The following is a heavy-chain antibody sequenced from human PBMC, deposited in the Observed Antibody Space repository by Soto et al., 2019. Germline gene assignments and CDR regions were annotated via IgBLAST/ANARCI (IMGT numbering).Heavy chain of an antibody. J-gene: IGHJ5*02. CDR3: ARGPIPYSSGWYVGQLNWFDP. D-gene: IGHD6-19*01. CDR2: TYYRSKWYN. Sequence: SETLSLTCAISGDSVSSNSAAWNWIRQSPSRGLEWLGRTYYRSKWYNDYAVSVKSRITINPDTSKNQFSLQLNSVTPEDTAVYYCARGPIPYSSGWYVGQLNWFDPWGQGTLVTVSS. V-gene: IGHV6-1*01. CDR1: GDSVSSNSAA.